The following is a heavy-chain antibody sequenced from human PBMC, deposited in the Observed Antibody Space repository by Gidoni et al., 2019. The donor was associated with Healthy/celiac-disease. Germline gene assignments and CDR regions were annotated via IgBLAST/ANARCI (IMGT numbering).Heavy chain of an antibody. CDR3: ARGSTKTEVNWFDP. Sequence: QVQLVQSGAEVKKPGSSVKVSCKASGGPFSSYAISWVRQAPGQGLEWMGGIIPIFGTANYAQKFQGRVTITADESTSTAYMELSSLRSEDTAVYYCARGSTKTEVNWFDPWGQGTLVTVSS. CDR2: IIPIFGTA. V-gene: IGHV1-69*01. D-gene: IGHD3-10*01. CDR1: GGPFSSYA. J-gene: IGHJ5*02.